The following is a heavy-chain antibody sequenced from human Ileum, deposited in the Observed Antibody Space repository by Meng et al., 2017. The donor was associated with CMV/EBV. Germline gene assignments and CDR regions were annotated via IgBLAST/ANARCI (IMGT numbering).Heavy chain of an antibody. J-gene: IGHJ6*02. CDR3: ARVHCSSTSCYNGMDV. V-gene: IGHV4-59*01. CDR1: GGSISSYY. D-gene: IGHD2-2*02. CDR2: IYYSGST. Sequence: GSLRLSCTVSGGSISSYYWSWIRQPPGKGLEWIGYIYYSGSTNYNPSLKSRVTISVDTSKNQFSLKLSSVTAADTAVYYCARVHCSSTSCYNGMDVWGQGTTVTVSS.